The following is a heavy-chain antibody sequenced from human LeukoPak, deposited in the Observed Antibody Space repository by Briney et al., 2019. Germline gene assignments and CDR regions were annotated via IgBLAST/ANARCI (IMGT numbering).Heavy chain of an antibody. Sequence: ASVKVSCKASGYTFTGYYIHWVRQAPGQGLEWMGRINPNNGDTNYAQKFQGRVTMTRDTAISTVYMELSRLRSDDTAVYYCARRKNDYWGQGTLVTVSS. CDR3: ARRKNDY. V-gene: IGHV1-2*06. J-gene: IGHJ4*02. CDR1: GYTFTGYY. CDR2: INPNNGDT.